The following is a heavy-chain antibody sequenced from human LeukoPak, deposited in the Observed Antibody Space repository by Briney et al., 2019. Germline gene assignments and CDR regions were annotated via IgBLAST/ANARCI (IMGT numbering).Heavy chain of an antibody. D-gene: IGHD6-13*01. CDR3: ARQYSSSCCGDY. Sequence: PSETLSLTCTVSGGSISSYYWSWIRQPPGKGLEWIGYIYYSGSTYYNPSLKSRVTISVDTSKNQFSLKLSSVTAADTAVYYCARQYSSSCCGDYWGQGTLVTVSS. CDR2: IYYSGST. CDR1: GGSISSYY. J-gene: IGHJ4*02. V-gene: IGHV4-59*08.